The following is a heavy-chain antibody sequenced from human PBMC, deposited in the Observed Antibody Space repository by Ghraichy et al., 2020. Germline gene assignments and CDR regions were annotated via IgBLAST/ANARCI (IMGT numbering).Heavy chain of an antibody. CDR3: ARDRGRRNGPFYYYGMDV. D-gene: IGHD1-1*01. J-gene: IGHJ6*02. V-gene: IGHV3-30-3*01. CDR1: GFTFSSYA. Sequence: GGSLRLSCAASGFTFSSYAMHWVRQAPGKGLEWVAVISYDGSNKYYADSVKGRFTISRDNSKNTLYLQMNSLRAEDTAVYYCARDRGRRNGPFYYYGMDVWGQGTTVTVSS. CDR2: ISYDGSNK.